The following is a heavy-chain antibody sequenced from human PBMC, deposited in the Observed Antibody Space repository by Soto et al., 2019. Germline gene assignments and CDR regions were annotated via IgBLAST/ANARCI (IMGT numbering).Heavy chain of an antibody. V-gene: IGHV4-59*08. Sequence: PSETLSLTCTVSGGSISSYYWSWIRQPPGKGLEWIGYIYYSGSTNYNPSLKSRDNISVEKSKNQFSLKMSSLTAADTAVYYCARRYSSAFDIWGQGTMVTVS. CDR3: ARRYSSAFDI. CDR2: IYYSGST. J-gene: IGHJ3*02. CDR1: GGSISSYY. D-gene: IGHD6-13*01.